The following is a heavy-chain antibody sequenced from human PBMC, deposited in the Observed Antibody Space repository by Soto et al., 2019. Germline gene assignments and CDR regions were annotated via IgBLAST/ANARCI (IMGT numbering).Heavy chain of an antibody. D-gene: IGHD6-13*01. CDR2: IIPILGIA. CDR1: GGTFSSYT. V-gene: IGHV1-69*02. Sequence: QVQLVQSGAEVKKPGSSVKVSCKASGGTFSSYTISWVRQAPGQGLEWMGRIIPILGIANYAQKFQGRVTITADKSTSTAYMELSSLRSEDTAVYYCARGPGMGDAFDIWGQGTMVTVSS. CDR3: ARGPGMGDAFDI. J-gene: IGHJ3*02.